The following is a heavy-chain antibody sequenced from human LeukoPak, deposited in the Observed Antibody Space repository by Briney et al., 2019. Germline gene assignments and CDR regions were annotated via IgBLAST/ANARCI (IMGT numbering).Heavy chain of an antibody. CDR2: INPSGGST. V-gene: IGHV1-46*01. CDR1: GYTFTSYY. D-gene: IGHD3-10*01. Sequence: GASVKVSCKASGYTFTSYYMHWVRQAPGQGLEWMGIINPSGGSTSYAQKFQGRVTMTRDMSTSTVYMELSSLRSEDTAVYYCARVVTYYYGSGSYYHNWFDPWGQGTLVTVSS. J-gene: IGHJ5*02. CDR3: ARVVTYYYGSGSYYHNWFDP.